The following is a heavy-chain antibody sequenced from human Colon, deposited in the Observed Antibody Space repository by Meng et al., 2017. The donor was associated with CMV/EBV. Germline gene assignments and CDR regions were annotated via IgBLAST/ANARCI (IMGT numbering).Heavy chain of an antibody. V-gene: IGHV1-69*10. CDR3: ARGGVLDLYAFDI. CDR2: IIPILGTP. CDR1: GGTFSNYG. J-gene: IGHJ3*02. D-gene: IGHD3-10*01. Sequence: SVKVSCKASGGTFSNYGFSWVRQAPGQGLEWMGGIIPILGTPIYAQKFQAKVTITADTLTSTAYMELSSLRSEDTAVYYCARGGVLDLYAFDIWGQGTMVTVSS.